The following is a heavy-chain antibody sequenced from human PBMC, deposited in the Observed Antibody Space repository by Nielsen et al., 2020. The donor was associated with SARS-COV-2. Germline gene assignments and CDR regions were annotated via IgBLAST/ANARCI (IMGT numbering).Heavy chain of an antibody. CDR1: GFIFSSYG. D-gene: IGHD3-10*02. J-gene: IGHJ5*02. CDR2: IWSDGTQK. CDR3: ARGVRGNWFDP. Sequence: GESLKISCAASGFIFSSYGVHWVRQAPGKGLEWVAVIWSDGTQKYYSDSVRGRFTISRDNSKNTLYLQMNSLRAEDTAVYYCARGVRGNWFDPWGQGTLVTVSS. V-gene: IGHV3-33*01.